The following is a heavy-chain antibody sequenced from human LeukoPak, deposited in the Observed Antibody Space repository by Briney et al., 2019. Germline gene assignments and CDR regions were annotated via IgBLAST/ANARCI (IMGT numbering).Heavy chain of an antibody. V-gene: IGHV4-39*01. Sequence: PSETLSLTCTVSGGSISSSSYYWGWIRQPPGKGLEWIGNIYYSGSTNYNPSLKSRVTISVDASKTRFSLKLSSVTAADTAVYYCARVSAKSYGRLWVWEISPSPHEVSHYYFDYWGQGTLVTVSS. CDR1: GGSISSSSYY. J-gene: IGHJ4*02. CDR2: IYYSGST. CDR3: ARVSAKSYGRLWVWEISPSPHEVSHYYFDY. D-gene: IGHD3-10*01.